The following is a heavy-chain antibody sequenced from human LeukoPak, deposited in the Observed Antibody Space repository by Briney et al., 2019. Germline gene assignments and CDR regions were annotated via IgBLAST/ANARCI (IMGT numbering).Heavy chain of an antibody. J-gene: IGHJ4*02. Sequence: PGGSLRLSCVASGFTFRDYSMAWVRQLPGGGLGWVSAIARDDFTVYPDPLKGRFTISRDNSRNTLYLQMNTLRAEDTAVYYCVKERDRGTDVADDFDFWGQGTLVTVSS. CDR3: VKERDRGTDVADDFDF. D-gene: IGHD6-19*01. V-gene: IGHV3-23*01. CDR2: IARDDFT. CDR1: GFTFRDYS.